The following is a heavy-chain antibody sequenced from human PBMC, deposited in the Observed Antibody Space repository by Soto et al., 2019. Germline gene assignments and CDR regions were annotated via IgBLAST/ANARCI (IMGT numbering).Heavy chain of an antibody. Sequence: EVQLLESGGGLVQPGGSLRLSCAASGFTFSSYAMSWVRQAPGKGLEWVSAISGSGGSTYYADSVKGRFTISRDTSKNTLYLQMNSLRAEDTAVYYCAKDEGYCSGGSCKPAGYFQHWGQGTLVTVSS. CDR1: GFTFSSYA. J-gene: IGHJ1*01. D-gene: IGHD2-15*01. CDR2: ISGSGGST. CDR3: AKDEGYCSGGSCKPAGYFQH. V-gene: IGHV3-23*01.